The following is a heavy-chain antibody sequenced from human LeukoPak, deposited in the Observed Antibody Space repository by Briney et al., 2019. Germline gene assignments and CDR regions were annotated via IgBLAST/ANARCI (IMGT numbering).Heavy chain of an antibody. Sequence: SETLSLTCNVSGGSISVSSYYWGWIRQPPGKGLEWIGSIYYSGSTDCNPSLKSRVTISADTSKNQFSLRLSSVTAADTAVYYCARGSPIAAAGPFDFWGQGTLVTVSS. V-gene: IGHV4-39*07. CDR2: IYYSGST. CDR3: ARGSPIAAAGPFDF. J-gene: IGHJ4*02. D-gene: IGHD6-13*01. CDR1: GGSISVSSYY.